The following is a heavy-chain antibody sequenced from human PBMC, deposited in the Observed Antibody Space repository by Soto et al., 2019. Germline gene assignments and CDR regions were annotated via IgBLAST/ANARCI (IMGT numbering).Heavy chain of an antibody. CDR1: GLNFNNFG. CDR2: IRTSSSYI. D-gene: IGHD2-21*02. J-gene: IGHJ6*02. Sequence: PGGALKVSCAASGLNFNNFGMNWFRQTPGKGLEWVSSIRTSSSYIYYADSVKGRFTISRDNAKKSLYLEMSSLRVEDTAVYYCARDRAPFCGGDCGLVDVWGQGTSVTVSS. CDR3: ARDRAPFCGGDCGLVDV. V-gene: IGHV3-21*01.